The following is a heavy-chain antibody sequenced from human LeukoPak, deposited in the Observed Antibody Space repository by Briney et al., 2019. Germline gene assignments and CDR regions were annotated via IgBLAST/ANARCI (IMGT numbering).Heavy chain of an antibody. Sequence: GGSLRLSCAASGFTFSTNWMSWVRQAPGKGLEWAANIKQDGSEKNYVDSVKGRFTISRDNAKSSLYLQMNSLRVEDTAVYYCAKAGNGFGYWGQGALVTVSS. V-gene: IGHV3-7*01. J-gene: IGHJ4*02. CDR2: IKQDGSEK. D-gene: IGHD2-8*01. CDR3: AKAGNGFGY. CDR1: GFTFSTNW.